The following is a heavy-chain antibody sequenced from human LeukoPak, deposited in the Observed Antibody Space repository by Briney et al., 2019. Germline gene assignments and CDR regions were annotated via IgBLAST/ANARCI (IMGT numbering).Heavy chain of an antibody. V-gene: IGHV1-2*02. CDR3: GRDGTYVSGSFNKRDV. J-gene: IGHJ6*02. CDR2: INPNSGGT. CDR1: GYTFIGYY. Sequence: GASVKVSCKASGYTFIGYYMHWVRQAPGQGLEWMGWINPNSGGTDYEQKFQGRVTMTRDTSISTAYMELSRLRSDDTAVYYCGRDGTYVSGSFNKRDVWAKGPRSPSP. D-gene: IGHD3-10*01.